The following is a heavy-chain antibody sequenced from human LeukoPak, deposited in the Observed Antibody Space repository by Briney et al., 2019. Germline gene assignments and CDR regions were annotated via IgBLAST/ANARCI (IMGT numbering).Heavy chain of an antibody. CDR1: GGAVNSYY. D-gene: IGHD3-22*01. Sequence: SETLSLTCSVSGGAVNSYYWSWIRQPAGKGLEWIGRIYTSGSTNYNPSLKSRVTMSVDTSKNQFSLKLSSVTAADTAVYYCARPLYYYDSHGAFDIWGQGTMVTVSS. V-gene: IGHV4-4*07. J-gene: IGHJ3*02. CDR3: ARPLYYYDSHGAFDI. CDR2: IYTSGST.